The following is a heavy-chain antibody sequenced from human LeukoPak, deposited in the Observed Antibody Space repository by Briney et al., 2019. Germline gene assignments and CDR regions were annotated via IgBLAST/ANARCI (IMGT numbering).Heavy chain of an antibody. CDR3: TRYNNDHFDY. CDR1: GFTFGGYG. D-gene: IGHD1-14*01. J-gene: IGHJ4*02. CDR2: IAYDGSKA. Sequence: GGSLRLSRAGSGFTFGGYGMHWFRQTPGKGLEWVAVIAYDGSKAFYADSVKGRFTISRDNSKNTMSVQMDDLRAEDTAVYYCTRYNNDHFDYWGQGTLVTVSS. V-gene: IGHV3-33*01.